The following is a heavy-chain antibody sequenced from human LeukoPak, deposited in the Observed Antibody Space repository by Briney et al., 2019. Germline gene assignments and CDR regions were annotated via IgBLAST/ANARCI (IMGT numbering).Heavy chain of an antibody. CDR3: ARKDNYRGSYDYVWGSYRYGSPFDY. V-gene: IGHV4-34*01. D-gene: IGHD3-16*02. CDR1: GGSFSGYY. J-gene: IGHJ4*02. CDR2: INHSGST. Sequence: SETLSLTCAVYGGSFSGYYWSWIRQPPGKGLEWIGEINHSGSTNYNPSLKSRVTISVDTSKNQFSLKLSSVTAADTAVYYCARKDNYRGSYDYVWGSYRYGSPFDYWGQGTLVTVSS.